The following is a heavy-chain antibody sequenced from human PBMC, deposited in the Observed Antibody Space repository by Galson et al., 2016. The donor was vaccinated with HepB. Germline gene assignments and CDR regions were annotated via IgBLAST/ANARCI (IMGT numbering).Heavy chain of an antibody. CDR1: GFTFSNNG. D-gene: IGHD2-15*01. CDR2: FGVSVNT. J-gene: IGHJ4*02. Sequence: SLRLSCATSGFTFSNNGMSWVRQAPGKGLEWVSTFGVSVNTYYADSVKGRFTIPRDNSENTLWLQMNSLRAEDTAVYYCAKRSSGGQYYFDYWGQGTLVTVSS. CDR3: AKRSSGGQYYFDY. V-gene: IGHV3-23*01.